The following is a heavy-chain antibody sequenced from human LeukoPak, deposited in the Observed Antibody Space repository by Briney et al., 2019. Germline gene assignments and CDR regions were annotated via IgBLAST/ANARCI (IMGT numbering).Heavy chain of an antibody. CDR1: GFHFSNYV. Sequence: GGSLRLSCAASGFHFSNYVMSWVRQASGKGLVWVGRLRSKAHSYPPPYAASVKGRFTISRDDSKNTAYLQMNSLNTEDTAVYYCTRHYYDILAGYPHYYDYYYMDVWGKGTTVTVSS. CDR3: TRHYYDILAGYPHYYDYYYMDV. CDR2: LRSKAHSYPP. J-gene: IGHJ6*03. V-gene: IGHV3-73*01. D-gene: IGHD3-9*01.